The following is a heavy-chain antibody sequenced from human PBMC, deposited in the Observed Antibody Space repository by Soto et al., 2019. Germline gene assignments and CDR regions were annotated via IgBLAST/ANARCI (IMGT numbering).Heavy chain of an antibody. CDR1: GGTFSSYA. D-gene: IGHD6-19*01. V-gene: IGHV1-69*01. CDR2: ISPIFGTA. Sequence: QVQLVQSGAEVKKPGSSVKVSCKASGGTFSSYAISWVRQAPGQGLEWMGGISPIFGTANYAQKFQGRVTITADESTSTAYMELSSLRSEDTAVYYCARDSGTIAVAGTPYVGYFDYWGQGTLVTVSS. CDR3: ARDSGTIAVAGTPYVGYFDY. J-gene: IGHJ4*02.